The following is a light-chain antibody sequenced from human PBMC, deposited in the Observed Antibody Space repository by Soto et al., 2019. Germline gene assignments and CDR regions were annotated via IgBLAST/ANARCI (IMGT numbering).Light chain of an antibody. V-gene: IGKV2D-29*01. CDR1: QSLLHTDGKTY. J-gene: IGKJ4*01. Sequence: DVVMTQTPLSLSVTPGQPASISCKSSQSLLHTDGKTYLYWYLQKPGQPPQLLIYEDFNRFSGVADRFSGRGSWAEYTRTISGVEAEDVGTYYCMQPVPRLLTFGGGTKVELK. CDR2: EDF. CDR3: MQPVPRLLT.